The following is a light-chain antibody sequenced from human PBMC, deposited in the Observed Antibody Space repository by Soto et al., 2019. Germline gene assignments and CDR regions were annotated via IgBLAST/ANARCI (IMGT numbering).Light chain of an antibody. Sequence: QSALTQPPSASGSPGQSVTISCTGTSGDVGAYNYVSWYQQHAGKAPKLVIYEVTKRPSGVPDRFSGSKSANTASLTVSGLQAEDEADYYGSSFASSNTWVFGGGTKLTVL. CDR2: EVT. CDR1: SGDVGAYNY. CDR3: SSFASSNTWV. V-gene: IGLV2-8*01. J-gene: IGLJ3*02.